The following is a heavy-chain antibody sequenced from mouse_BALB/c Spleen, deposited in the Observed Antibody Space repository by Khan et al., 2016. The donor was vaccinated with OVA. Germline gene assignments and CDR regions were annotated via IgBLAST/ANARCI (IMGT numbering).Heavy chain of an antibody. CDR2: INPSIGVT. CDR3: ARRGLRWDFDY. J-gene: IGHJ2*01. CDR1: GYTFINYW. D-gene: IGHD1-1*02. V-gene: IGHV1-7*01. Sequence: VQLQQSGAELAKPGASVKMSCKASGYTFINYWILWVKHRPGQGLEWIGYINPSIGVTDNNQNFKDKATLTADKSSRTSYMQLSSLTSEDSAVDYCARRGLRWDFDYGGQGTTLTVSS.